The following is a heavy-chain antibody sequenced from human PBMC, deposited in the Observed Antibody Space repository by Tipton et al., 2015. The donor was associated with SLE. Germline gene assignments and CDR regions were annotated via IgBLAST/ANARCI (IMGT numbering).Heavy chain of an antibody. CDR1: GGSINSYY. V-gene: IGHV4-59*01. CDR3: AGLRAWGMSY. Sequence: TLSLTCTVSGGSINSYYWSWIRQPPGKGLEYIGYIDYSGSTNYNPSLKSRVTLSVDTSKNQFSLKLNSVTAADTAVYCCAGLRAWGMSYWGQGTLVSVSS. J-gene: IGHJ4*02. CDR2: IDYSGST. D-gene: IGHD5-12*01.